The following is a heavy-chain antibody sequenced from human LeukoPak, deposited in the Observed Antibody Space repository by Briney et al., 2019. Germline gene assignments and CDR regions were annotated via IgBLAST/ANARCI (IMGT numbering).Heavy chain of an antibody. CDR1: GFTFSSYA. CDR2: ISGSGGST. Sequence: GGSLRLSCAASGFTFSSYAMSWVRQAPGKGLEWVSTISGSGGSTNYADSEKGRFTISRDNSKNTLYLQMNSLRAEDTAVYYCAKTVGSGGHYIYYFDYWGQGTLVTVSS. D-gene: IGHD2-15*01. V-gene: IGHV3-23*01. CDR3: AKTVGSGGHYIYYFDY. J-gene: IGHJ4*02.